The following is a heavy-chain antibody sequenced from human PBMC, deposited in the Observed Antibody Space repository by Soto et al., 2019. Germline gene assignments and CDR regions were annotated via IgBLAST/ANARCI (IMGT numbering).Heavy chain of an antibody. CDR3: TRGYCSVGSCAFDI. D-gene: IGHD2-15*01. CDR1: GFTFDDYA. J-gene: IGHJ3*02. Sequence: EEQLVESGGALVQPGRSLRLSCAASGFTFDDYAMHWVRQVPGKGLEWVSFITWNGVNTAYADSIRGRFTISRENAKNSLYLQMNSLSAEDTAFYYCTRGYCSVGSCAFDIWGQGTMVAVSS. V-gene: IGHV3-9*01. CDR2: ITWNGVNT.